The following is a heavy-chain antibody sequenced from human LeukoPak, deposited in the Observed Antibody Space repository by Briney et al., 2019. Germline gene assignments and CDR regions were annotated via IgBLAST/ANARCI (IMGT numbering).Heavy chain of an antibody. CDR3: AREYASGTNFDL. CDR2: MSKTGATI. Sequence: GGSLRLSCAASGFTLSDYFMIWVRQIPAKGLQWVAYMSKTGATIRYEDAVKGRFTISRDNAQNALFLQMNSLRVDDSGMYLCAREYASGTNFDLWGQGTLVTVSS. J-gene: IGHJ4*02. D-gene: IGHD2-15*01. CDR1: GFTLSDYF. V-gene: IGHV3-11*01.